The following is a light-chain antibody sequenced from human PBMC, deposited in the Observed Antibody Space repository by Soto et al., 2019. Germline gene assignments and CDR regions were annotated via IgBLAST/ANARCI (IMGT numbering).Light chain of an antibody. V-gene: IGKV3-11*01. CDR1: KSVSSY. CDR2: DAS. CDR3: QQRSYWPPLYT. Sequence: EIVLTQSPATLSLSPGARATLSCRASKSVSSYLAWYKQKPGQAPRLLIYDASNRATGIPARFSGSGSGTDFTLTISSLRPEDFAVYYCQQRSYWPPLYTFGQGTKVDIK. J-gene: IGKJ2*01.